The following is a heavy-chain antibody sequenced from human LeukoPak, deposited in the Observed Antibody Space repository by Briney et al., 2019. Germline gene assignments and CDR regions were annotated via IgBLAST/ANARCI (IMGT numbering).Heavy chain of an antibody. Sequence: ASVKVSCKASGYTFTGYYMHWVRQAPGQGLEWMGWINPNSGGTNYAQKFQGRVTMTRDTSISTAYMELSRLRSDDTAVYYCARGRGRYCSSTSCLYYYYYMDVWGKGTTVTVSS. J-gene: IGHJ6*03. D-gene: IGHD2-2*01. CDR1: GYTFTGYY. CDR2: INPNSGGT. CDR3: ARGRGRYCSSTSCLYYYYYMDV. V-gene: IGHV1-2*02.